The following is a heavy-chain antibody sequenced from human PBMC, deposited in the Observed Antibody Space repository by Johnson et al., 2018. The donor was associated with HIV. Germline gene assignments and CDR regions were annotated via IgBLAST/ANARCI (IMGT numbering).Heavy chain of an antibody. CDR3: AKDIRADWTDAFDI. V-gene: IGHV3-9*01. D-gene: IGHD3/OR15-3a*01. CDR1: GFTFDDYV. Sequence: VQLVESGGGLVQPGGSLRLSCAASGFTFDDYVMHWVRQAPGKGLEWVSGISWNSGSIGYADSVKGRFTISRDNAKNSLYLQMNSLRAEDTALYYCAKDIRADWTDAFDIWGQGTMVTVSS. CDR2: ISWNSGSI. J-gene: IGHJ3*02.